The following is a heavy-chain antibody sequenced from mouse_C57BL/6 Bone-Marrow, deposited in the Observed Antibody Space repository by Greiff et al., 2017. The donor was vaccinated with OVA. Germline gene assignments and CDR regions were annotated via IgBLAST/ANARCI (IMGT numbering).Heavy chain of an antibody. CDR3: AREGYFGY. D-gene: IGHD2-14*01. Sequence: ESGPGLVKPSQSLSLTCSVTGYSITSGYYWNWIRQFPGNKLEWMGYISYDGSNNYNPSLKNRISITRDTSKNQFFLKLNSVTTEDTATYYCAREGYFGYWGQGTSVTVSS. CDR1: GYSITSGYY. CDR2: ISYDGSN. V-gene: IGHV3-6*01. J-gene: IGHJ4*01.